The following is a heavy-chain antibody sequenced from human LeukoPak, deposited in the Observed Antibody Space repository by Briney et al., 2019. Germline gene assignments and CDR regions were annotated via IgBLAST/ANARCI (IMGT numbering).Heavy chain of an antibody. J-gene: IGHJ4*02. Sequence: ASVKVSCKASGYTFTSYAMNWVRQAPGQGLEWMGWINTNTGNPTYAQGFTGRFVFSLDTSVSTAYLQISSLRAEDTAVYYCARGRPIVGATVRLGYWGQGTLVTVSS. CDR2: INTNTGNP. CDR3: ARGRPIVGATVRLGY. D-gene: IGHD1-26*01. CDR1: GYTFTSYA. V-gene: IGHV7-4-1*02.